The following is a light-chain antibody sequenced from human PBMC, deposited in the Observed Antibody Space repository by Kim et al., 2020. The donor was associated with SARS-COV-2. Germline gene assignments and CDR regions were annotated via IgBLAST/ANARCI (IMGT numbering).Light chain of an antibody. J-gene: IGLJ1*01. V-gene: IGLV3-19*01. CDR2: GKN. CDR1: SVKRYY. Sequence: QTVRNECQRESVKRYYASWYRQKPGQDPELVNYGKNNQPSGIPDRFYGSSSGKTASLTIPGAQAEDEADYYCNFRDSSGNHLLFVVGTGTKVTVL. CDR3: NFRDSSGNHLLFV.